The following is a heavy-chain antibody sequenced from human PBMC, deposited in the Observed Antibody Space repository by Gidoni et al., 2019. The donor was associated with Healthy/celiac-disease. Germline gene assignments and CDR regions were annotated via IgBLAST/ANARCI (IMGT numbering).Heavy chain of an antibody. CDR1: GSTFTSYG. Sequence: QVQLVQSGAEVKKPGASVKVSCKASGSTFTSYGISWVRQAPGQGLEWMGWISAYNGNTNYAQKLQGRVTMTTDTSTSTAYMELRSLKSDDTAVYYCARGFDYYDSSGYYFEWGYYFDYWGQGTLVTVSS. V-gene: IGHV1-18*01. CDR3: ARGFDYYDSSGYYFEWGYYFDY. J-gene: IGHJ4*02. D-gene: IGHD3-22*01. CDR2: ISAYNGNT.